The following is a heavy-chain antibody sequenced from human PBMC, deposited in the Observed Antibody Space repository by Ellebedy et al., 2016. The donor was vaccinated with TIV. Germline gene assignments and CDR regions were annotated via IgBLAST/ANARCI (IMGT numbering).Heavy chain of an antibody. Sequence: LSLTCAASGFSFSNFWMSWVRQAPGKGLEWVAHIKTDGSETYYVDSVKGRFTISRENAKNALFLQMDGLRVDDSAVYYCVGFGVFNLWGQGAPVTVSS. D-gene: IGHD3-3*01. J-gene: IGHJ5*02. V-gene: IGHV3-7*01. CDR2: IKTDGSET. CDR3: VGFGVFNL. CDR1: GFSFSNFW.